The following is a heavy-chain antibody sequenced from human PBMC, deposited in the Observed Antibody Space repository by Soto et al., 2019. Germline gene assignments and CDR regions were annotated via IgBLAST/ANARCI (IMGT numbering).Heavy chain of an antibody. Sequence: PSETLSLTCTVSGGSISSGDYYWSWIRQPPGKGLEWIGYIYYSGSTYYNPSLKSRVTISVDTSKNQFSLKLSSVTAADTAVYYCARGGGYCSSTSCFLYYYYGMDVWGQGTTVTVS. V-gene: IGHV4-30-4*01. CDR3: ARGGGYCSSTSCFLYYYYGMDV. CDR1: GGSISSGDYY. D-gene: IGHD2-2*01. CDR2: IYYSGST. J-gene: IGHJ6*02.